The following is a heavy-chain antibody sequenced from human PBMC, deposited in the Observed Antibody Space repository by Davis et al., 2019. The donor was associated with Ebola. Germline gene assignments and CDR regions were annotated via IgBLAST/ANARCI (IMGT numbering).Heavy chain of an antibody. CDR2: IYHSGST. CDR3: AGVVVAPRGRNWFDP. J-gene: IGHJ5*02. CDR1: GGSISSGGYS. Sequence: PSETLSLTCAVSGGSISSGGYSWSWIRQPPGKGLEWIGYIYHSGSTYYNPSLKSRVTISVDRSKNQFSLKLSSVTAADTAVYYCAGVVVAPRGRNWFDPWGQGTLVTVSS. V-gene: IGHV4-30-2*01. D-gene: IGHD2-15*01.